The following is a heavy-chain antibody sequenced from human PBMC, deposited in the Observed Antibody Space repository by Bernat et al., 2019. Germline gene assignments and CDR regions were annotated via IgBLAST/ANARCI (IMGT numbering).Heavy chain of an antibody. CDR2: IYYSGST. CDR3: ARHNGVGYYASFDP. D-gene: IGHD2-8*01. Sequence: QLQLQESGPGLVKPSETLSLTCTVSGGSISSSSYYWGWIRQPPGKGLEWIGSIYYSGSTYYNPSLKSRVTISVDTSKNQFSLKLSSVTAADTAVYYCARHNGVGYYASFDPWGQGTLVTVSS. CDR1: GGSISSSSYY. V-gene: IGHV4-39*01. J-gene: IGHJ5*02.